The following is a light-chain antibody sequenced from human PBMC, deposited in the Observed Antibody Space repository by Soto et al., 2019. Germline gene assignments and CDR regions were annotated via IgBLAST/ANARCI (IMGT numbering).Light chain of an antibody. CDR1: QDSRNY. CDR2: DAS. CDR3: QQYDNLPPLT. J-gene: IGKJ4*01. V-gene: IGKV1-33*01. Sequence: DIPMTQSPSSLSASVGDRVTITCQASQDSRNYLNWYQQKPGKAPKLLIYDASNLETGVPSRFSGSGSGTDFTLTISNLQPEDIATYYCQQYDNLPPLTFGGGTKVEIK.